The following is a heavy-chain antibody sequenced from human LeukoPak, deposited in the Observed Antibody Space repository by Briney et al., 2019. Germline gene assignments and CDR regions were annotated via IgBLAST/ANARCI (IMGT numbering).Heavy chain of an antibody. Sequence: GGSLKISFKGSGYRFTSYWIGWVRQMPGKGLGWMGIIYPGDSDTRYSPSFQGQVTISADKSISTAYLQWSSLKASDTAMYYCASSGSTYDFQHWGQGTLVTVSS. V-gene: IGHV5-51*01. CDR2: IYPGDSDT. CDR1: GYRFTSYW. CDR3: ASSGSTYDFQH. J-gene: IGHJ1*01. D-gene: IGHD5-12*01.